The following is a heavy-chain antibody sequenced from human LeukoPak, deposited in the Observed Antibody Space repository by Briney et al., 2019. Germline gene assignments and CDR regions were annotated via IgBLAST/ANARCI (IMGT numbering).Heavy chain of an antibody. Sequence: GGSLRLSCAASGFTFDDYAMHWVRQAPGKGLEWVSGISWNSGRIGYADSVKGRFTISRDNAKNTLYLQMNSLRAEDTAVYYRATPRGSGSYLAFDYWGQGTLVTVSS. V-gene: IGHV3-9*01. J-gene: IGHJ4*02. CDR3: ATPRGSGSYLAFDY. CDR1: GFTFDDYA. CDR2: ISWNSGRI. D-gene: IGHD1-26*01.